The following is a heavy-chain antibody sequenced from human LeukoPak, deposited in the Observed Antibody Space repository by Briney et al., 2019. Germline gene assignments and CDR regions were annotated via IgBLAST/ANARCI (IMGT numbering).Heavy chain of an antibody. V-gene: IGHV3-21*01. Sequence: KPGGSLRLSCAASGFTFSSYSMNWVRQAPGEGLEWVSSISSSSSYIYYADSVKGRFTISRDNAKNSLYLQMNSLRAEDTAVYYCARVLANWNVAPFGYWGQGTLVTVSS. CDR1: GFTFSSYS. CDR3: ARVLANWNVAPFGY. J-gene: IGHJ4*02. D-gene: IGHD1-20*01. CDR2: ISSSSSYI.